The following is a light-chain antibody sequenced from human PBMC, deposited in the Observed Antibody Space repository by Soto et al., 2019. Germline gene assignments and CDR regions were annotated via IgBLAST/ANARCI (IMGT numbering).Light chain of an antibody. CDR1: QSVTNSY. V-gene: IGKV3-20*01. J-gene: IGKJ2*01. CDR3: QQYGSSPQT. CDR2: GAS. Sequence: EIVLTQSPGSLSSSPGERATLSCRASQSVTNSYLAWYQQKPGQAPRLLMYGASTRATGIPDRFSGSGSGTDFTLTISRLEPEDFAVYYCQQYGSSPQTFGQGTKLEIK.